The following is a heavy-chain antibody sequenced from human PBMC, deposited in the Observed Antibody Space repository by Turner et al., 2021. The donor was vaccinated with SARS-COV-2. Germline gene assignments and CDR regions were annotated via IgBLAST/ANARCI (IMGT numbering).Heavy chain of an antibody. CDR2: INPNSGGT. D-gene: IGHD6-6*01. Sequence: QVQLVQSGAEVKKPGASVKVSCKASGYTFTGYYMHWVRQAPGQGLELMGWINPNSGGTNYAQKFQGRVTMTRDTSISTAYMDLSRLRSDDTAVYYCAREGAPVSSSSRVWFDPWGQGTLVTVSS. V-gene: IGHV1-2*02. J-gene: IGHJ5*02. CDR3: AREGAPVSSSSRVWFDP. CDR1: GYTFTGYY.